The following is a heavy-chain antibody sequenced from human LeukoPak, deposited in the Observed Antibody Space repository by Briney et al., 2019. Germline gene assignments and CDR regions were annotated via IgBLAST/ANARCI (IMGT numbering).Heavy chain of an antibody. CDR1: GFTVNTNY. D-gene: IGHD6-19*01. Sequence: GGSLRLSCAVSGFTVNTNYLSWVRQSPGKGLEWVSILYSGGSTYYADSVKGRFTISRDDSKNTFYLQMNSLRVDDTAVYHCARVYSSGWRYFDYWGHGTLVAVSS. J-gene: IGHJ4*01. CDR2: LYSGGST. V-gene: IGHV3-53*01. CDR3: ARVYSSGWRYFDY.